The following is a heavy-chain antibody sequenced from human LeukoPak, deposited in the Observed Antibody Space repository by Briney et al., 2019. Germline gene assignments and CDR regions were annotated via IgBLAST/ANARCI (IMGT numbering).Heavy chain of an antibody. Sequence: ASVKVSCKASGYTFTGYYMHWVRQAPGQGLEWMGWINPNSGSTNYAQKFQGRVTMTRDTSISTAYMELSRLRSDDTAVYYCARALRFLEWLFLSEFDPWGQGTLVTVSS. CDR1: GYTFTGYY. CDR3: ARALRFLEWLFLSEFDP. J-gene: IGHJ5*02. D-gene: IGHD3-3*01. CDR2: INPNSGST. V-gene: IGHV1-2*02.